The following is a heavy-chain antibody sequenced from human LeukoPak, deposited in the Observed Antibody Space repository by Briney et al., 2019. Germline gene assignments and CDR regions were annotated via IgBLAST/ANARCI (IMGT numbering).Heavy chain of an antibody. V-gene: IGHV1-2*04. CDR2: INPNSGGT. D-gene: IGHD3-3*01. CDR1: GYTFTGYY. Sequence: ASVKVSCKASGYTFTGYYMHWVRQAPGQGLEWMGWINPNSGGTNYAQKFQGWVTMTRDTSISTAYMELSRLRSDDTAVYYCARTTTIFGVAKGYWGQGTLVTVSS. CDR3: ARTTTIFGVAKGY. J-gene: IGHJ4*02.